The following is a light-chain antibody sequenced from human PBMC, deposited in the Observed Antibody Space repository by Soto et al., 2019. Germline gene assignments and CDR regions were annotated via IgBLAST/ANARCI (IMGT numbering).Light chain of an antibody. V-gene: IGLV2-8*01. CDR2: EVN. CDR1: SSDIGAYNY. Sequence: QSVLTQPPSASGSPGQSVTISCTGTSSDIGAYNYGSWFQQHPGEAPKLIISEVNKRPSGVPDRFSGSKSGNTASLTVSGLQAEDEADYYCTSYGGSDNLMFGGGTKLTVL. CDR3: TSYGGSDNLM. J-gene: IGLJ3*02.